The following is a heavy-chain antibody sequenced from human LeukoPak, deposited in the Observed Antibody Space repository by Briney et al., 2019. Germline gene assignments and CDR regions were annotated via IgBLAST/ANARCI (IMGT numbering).Heavy chain of an antibody. D-gene: IGHD3-22*01. CDR3: ARVGATYYYDSSGYRY. Sequence: PGGSLRLSCAASGFTFSSYWMRWVRQAPGKGLVWVSRINSDGSSTSYADSVKGRFTISRDNAKNTLYLQMNSLRAEDTAVYYCARVGATYYYDSSGYRYWGQGTLVTVSS. CDR2: INSDGSST. J-gene: IGHJ4*02. V-gene: IGHV3-74*01. CDR1: GFTFSSYW.